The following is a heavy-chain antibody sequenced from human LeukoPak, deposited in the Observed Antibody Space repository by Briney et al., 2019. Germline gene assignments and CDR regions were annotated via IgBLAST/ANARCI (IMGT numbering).Heavy chain of an antibody. D-gene: IGHD3-10*01. CDR1: GFTFSSYA. V-gene: IGHV3-23*01. Sequence: GGSLRLSCAASGFTFSSYAMSWVREAPGKGLGWVSAISGSGGSTYYADSVKGRFTISRDNSKNTLYLQMNSLRAEDTAVYYCAKDLEKIITMVRGVIDYWGQGTLVTVSS. CDR3: AKDLEKIITMVRGVIDY. J-gene: IGHJ4*02. CDR2: ISGSGGST.